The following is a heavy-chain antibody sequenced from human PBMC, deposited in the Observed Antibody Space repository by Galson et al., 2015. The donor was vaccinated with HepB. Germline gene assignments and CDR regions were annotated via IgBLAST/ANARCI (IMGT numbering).Heavy chain of an antibody. Sequence: SLRLSCAASGFTFSSYSMNWVRQAPGKGLEWVSSISSSSSYIYYADSVKGRFTISRDNAKNSLYLQMNSLRAEDTAVYYCERDTMGYYDSSGYPDDAFDIWGQGTMVTVSS. D-gene: IGHD3-22*01. V-gene: IGHV3-21*01. CDR2: ISSSSSYI. CDR1: GFTFSSYS. CDR3: ERDTMGYYDSSGYPDDAFDI. J-gene: IGHJ3*02.